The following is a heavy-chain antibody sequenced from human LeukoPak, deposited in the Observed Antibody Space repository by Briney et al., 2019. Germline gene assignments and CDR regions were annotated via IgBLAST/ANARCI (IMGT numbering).Heavy chain of an antibody. CDR2: INHSGST. CDR1: GRSFSGYY. V-gene: IGHV4-34*01. CDR3: ARIAHTAMDTYYFDY. J-gene: IGHJ4*02. Sequence: KPSETLSLTCAVYGRSFSGYYWSWIRQTPGKGLEWIGEINHSGSTTYNPSLKSRVTISVDTSKNQFSLKLSSVTAADTAVYYCARIAHTAMDTYYFDYWGQGTLVTVSS. D-gene: IGHD5-18*01.